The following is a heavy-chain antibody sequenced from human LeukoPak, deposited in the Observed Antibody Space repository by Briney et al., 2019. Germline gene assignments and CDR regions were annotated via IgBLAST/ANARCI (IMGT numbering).Heavy chain of an antibody. D-gene: IGHD5-18*01. CDR3: AKGAGGFSYYNWFDP. CDR1: GVSFSGYY. CDR2: INHSGST. J-gene: IGHJ5*02. Sequence: SETLSLTCAVYGVSFSGYYWSWLRQPPGKGLEWIGEINHSGSTNYNPSLKSRVTISVDTSKNQFSLKLSSVTAADTAIYYCAKGAGGFSYYNWFDPWGQGTLVTVSS. V-gene: IGHV4-34*01.